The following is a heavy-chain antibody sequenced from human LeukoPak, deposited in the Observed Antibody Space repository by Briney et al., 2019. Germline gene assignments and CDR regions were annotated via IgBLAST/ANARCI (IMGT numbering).Heavy chain of an antibody. CDR1: GYTFTGYY. J-gene: IGHJ5*02. CDR2: INPNSGGT. Sequence: ASVKVSRKASGYTFTGYYMHWVRQAPGQGLEWMGWINPNSGGTNYTQKFQGRVTMTRDTSISTAYMELSRLRSDDTAVYYCARGLKGNNWFDPWGQGTLVTVSS. V-gene: IGHV1-2*02. CDR3: ARGLKGNNWFDP.